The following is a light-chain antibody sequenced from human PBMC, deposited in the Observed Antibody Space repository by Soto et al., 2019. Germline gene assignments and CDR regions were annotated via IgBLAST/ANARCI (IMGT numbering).Light chain of an antibody. CDR1: QAVGYN. J-gene: IGKJ2*01. Sequence: EVVMTQSPATLYVSPGERVTLSCRASQAVGYNLAWYQHKPGQAPRLLIYGASTRVTGIPTRFSGSGSGTEFTLTISSLQFEDFAIYYCQQSYTFGQGTKLEIK. CDR3: QQSYT. V-gene: IGKV3-15*01. CDR2: GAS.